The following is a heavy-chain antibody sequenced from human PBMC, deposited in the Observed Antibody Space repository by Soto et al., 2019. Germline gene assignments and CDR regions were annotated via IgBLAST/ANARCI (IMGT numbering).Heavy chain of an antibody. J-gene: IGHJ5*02. CDR2: IWYDGSNK. CDR3: ARDRRSDRGNWFGP. CDR1: GFKFNIYG. V-gene: IGHV3-33*01. Sequence: SRRPSCAASGFKFNIYGMHWVRQAPGKGLEWVAEIWYDGSNKYHADSVQGRFTLSRDNSKDILYLQMNSLRAEDTALYYCARDRRSDRGNWFGPWGQGIPVTVSS. D-gene: IGHD2-15*01.